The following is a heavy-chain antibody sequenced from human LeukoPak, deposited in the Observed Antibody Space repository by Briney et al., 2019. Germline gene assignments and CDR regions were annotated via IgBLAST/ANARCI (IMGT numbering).Heavy chain of an antibody. CDR3: TTLRWHAFDI. D-gene: IGHD4-23*01. Sequence: GGSLRLSCAASGFTFSNAWMSWVRQAPGKGLEWVGRIKSKTDGGITDYAAPVKGRFTISRDDSKNTLYLQMNSLKTEDTAVYYCTTLRWHAFDIWGQGTMVTVSS. CDR2: IKSKTDGGIT. V-gene: IGHV3-15*01. CDR1: GFTFSNAW. J-gene: IGHJ3*02.